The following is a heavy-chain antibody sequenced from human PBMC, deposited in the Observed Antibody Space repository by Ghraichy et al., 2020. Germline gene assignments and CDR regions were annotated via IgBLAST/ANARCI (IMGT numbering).Heavy chain of an antibody. CDR3: VREGGAADGNNWGSFGF. CDR1: GFIFSDYY. D-gene: IGHD5-24*01. V-gene: IGHV3-11*01. J-gene: IGHJ4*02. CDR2: ITNSGGTK. Sequence: GGSLRLSCAASGFIFSDYYMSWIRQAPGKGLEWVSSITNSGGTKSYTDSVKGQFTISRDTALNSLYLQMNSLRDDDTAVYYCVREGGAADGNNWGSFGFWGQGTLVTVSS.